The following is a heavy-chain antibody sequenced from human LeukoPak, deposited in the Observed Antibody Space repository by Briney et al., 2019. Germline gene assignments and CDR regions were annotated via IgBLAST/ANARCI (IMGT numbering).Heavy chain of an antibody. CDR3: ARDSPYSDYLIGGAFNI. J-gene: IGHJ3*02. D-gene: IGHD4-11*01. Sequence: TGGSLRLSCAASGFTVSSNYMSWVRQAPGKGLEWVSVIYSGGSTYYADSVKGRFTISRDNSKNTLYLQMNSLRAEDTAVYYCARDSPYSDYLIGGAFNIWGQGTMVTVSS. V-gene: IGHV3-53*01. CDR1: GFTVSSNY. CDR2: IYSGGST.